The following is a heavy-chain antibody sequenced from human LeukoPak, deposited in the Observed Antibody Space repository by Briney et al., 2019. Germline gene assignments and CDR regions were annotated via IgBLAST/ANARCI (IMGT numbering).Heavy chain of an antibody. D-gene: IGHD6-13*01. Sequence: GGSLRLSCAASGFTFSTYEMNWVRQAPGKGLEWVASIRQDGGEKSYVDSVKGRFTISRDNTKNSLYLQINSLRAEDTAVYYCARDGTAAGLYFDLWGQGTLVTVPS. CDR2: IRQDGGEK. J-gene: IGHJ4*01. V-gene: IGHV3-7*01. CDR3: ARDGTAAGLYFDL. CDR1: GFTFSTYE.